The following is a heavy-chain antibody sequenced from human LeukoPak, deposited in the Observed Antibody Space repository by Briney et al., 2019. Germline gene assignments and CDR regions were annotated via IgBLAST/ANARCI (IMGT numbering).Heavy chain of an antibody. J-gene: IGHJ4*02. CDR1: GYSFTSYW. CDR2: IYSGYSDT. V-gene: IGHV5-51*01. Sequence: GESLEIPWQGSGYSFTSYWIGWVRQLPGKGLEWMGIIYSGYSDTRYSPSFQGQVTISADKSTSTAYLQWSSLKASDTAMYYCARPDYDILTGYYKPPFDYWGQGTLVTVSS. D-gene: IGHD3-9*01. CDR3: ARPDYDILTGYYKPPFDY.